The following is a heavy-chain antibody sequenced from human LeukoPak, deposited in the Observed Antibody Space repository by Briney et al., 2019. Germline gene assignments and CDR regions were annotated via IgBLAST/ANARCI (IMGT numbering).Heavy chain of an antibody. V-gene: IGHV4-38-2*02. D-gene: IGHD3-3*01. CDR3: ARDQRGITIFGVAPPCLYMDV. CDR1: GYSISSGYY. J-gene: IGHJ6*03. CDR2: IYHSGST. Sequence: SETLSLTCTVSGYSISSGYYWGWIRQPPGKGLEWIGSIYHSGSTYYNPSLKSRVTISVDTSKNQFSLKLSSVTAADTAVYYCARDQRGITIFGVAPPCLYMDVWGKGTTVTVSS.